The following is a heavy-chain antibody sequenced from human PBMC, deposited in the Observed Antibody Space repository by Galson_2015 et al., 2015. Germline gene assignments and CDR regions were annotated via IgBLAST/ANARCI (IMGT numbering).Heavy chain of an antibody. CDR3: ARASITIFGVVDPHPHDAFDI. D-gene: IGHD3-3*01. CDR2: ISSSGSTI. CDR1: GFTSSSYE. V-gene: IGHV3-48*03. J-gene: IGHJ3*02. Sequence: SLRLSCAASGFTSSSYEMNWVRQAPGKGLEWVSYISSSGSTIYYADSVKGRFTISRDNAQNSLYLQMNSLRAEDTAVYYCARASITIFGVVDPHPHDAFDIWGQGTMVTVSS.